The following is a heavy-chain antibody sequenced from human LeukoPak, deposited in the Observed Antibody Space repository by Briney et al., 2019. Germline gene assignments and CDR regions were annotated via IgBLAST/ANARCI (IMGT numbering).Heavy chain of an antibody. CDR3: AKDIVYGSGSYFDY. CDR1: GFTFSNYA. D-gene: IGHD3-10*01. V-gene: IGHV3-23*01. CDR2: ITKSGRDT. Sequence: GGSLRLSCVTSGFTFSNYAMSWVRQAPGKGLEWVSDITKSGRDTFYADSVKGRFTISRDNSKNTVNLQMNSLRAEDTAVYYCAKDIVYGSGSYFDYWGQGTLVTVSS. J-gene: IGHJ4*02.